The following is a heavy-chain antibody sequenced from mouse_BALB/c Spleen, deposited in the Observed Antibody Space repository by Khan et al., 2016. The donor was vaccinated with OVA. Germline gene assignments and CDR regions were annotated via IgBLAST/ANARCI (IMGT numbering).Heavy chain of an antibody. J-gene: IGHJ4*01. CDR3: GRYDGIYYYAMDY. Sequence: EVQLQESGPELVKPGASVMISCKASGYSFTGYFMNWVKQSHGKSLEWIGRINPYNGDTFYNQKFKGKATLTVDKSSSTAHMELLSLTSEDSAVYYCGRYDGIYYYAMDYWGQGTSVTVSS. CDR2: INPYNGDT. CDR1: GYSFTGYF. V-gene: IGHV1-37*01. D-gene: IGHD2-14*01.